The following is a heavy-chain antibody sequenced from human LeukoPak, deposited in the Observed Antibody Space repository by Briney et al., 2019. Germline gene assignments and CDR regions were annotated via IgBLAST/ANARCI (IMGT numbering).Heavy chain of an antibody. CDR1: GFTFSSYS. V-gene: IGHV3-21*01. J-gene: IGHJ4*02. D-gene: IGHD2-15*01. Sequence: GGSLRLSCEASGFTFSSYSMNWVRQAPGKELEWVSSISASSSYIYYADSVKGRFTISRDNAKNSLYLQMNSLRAEDTAVYYCARVAYCTGGTCHSTPYYFDYWGQGTLVTVSS. CDR2: ISASSSYI. CDR3: ARVAYCTGGTCHSTPYYFDY.